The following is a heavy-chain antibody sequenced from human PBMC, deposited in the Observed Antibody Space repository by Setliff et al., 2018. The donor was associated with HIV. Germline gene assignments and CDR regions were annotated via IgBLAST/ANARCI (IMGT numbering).Heavy chain of an antibody. J-gene: IGHJ3*01. Sequence: SEPLSLTCSVSGDSINNNNYYLGWICQPPGKGGEWIASVFYTGSTYYRPSLKSRVTLSVELSNNHFSLELTSVTAADTAVYYCARQSYYVTGSFYTDVFDLWGQGTVVTVSS. CDR1: GDSINNNNYY. V-gene: IGHV4-39*01. CDR3: ARQSYYVTGSFYTDVFDL. D-gene: IGHD3-10*01. CDR2: VFYTGST.